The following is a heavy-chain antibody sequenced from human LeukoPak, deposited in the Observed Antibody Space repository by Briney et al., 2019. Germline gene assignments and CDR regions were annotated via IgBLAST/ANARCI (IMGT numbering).Heavy chain of an antibody. V-gene: IGHV3-9*01. Sequence: GGSLRLSCAASGFTFDDYAMHWVRQAPGKGLEWVSGISWNSGNIGYADSVKGRFTISRDDAKNSLYLQMHSLRAEDTALYYCATSRTFDYWGQGTLVTVSS. CDR3: ATSRTFDY. CDR2: ISWNSGNI. J-gene: IGHJ4*02. CDR1: GFTFDDYA. D-gene: IGHD1-1*01.